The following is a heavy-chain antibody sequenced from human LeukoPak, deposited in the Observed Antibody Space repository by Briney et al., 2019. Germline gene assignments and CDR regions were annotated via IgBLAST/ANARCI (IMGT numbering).Heavy chain of an antibody. CDR2: IYTSGST. Sequence: SETLSLTCTVSGGSISSYYRSWIRQPAGKGLEWIGRIYTSGSTNYNPSLKSRVTMSVDTSKNQFSLKLSSVTAADTAVYYCARAASIAARWVFDYWGQGTLVTVSS. V-gene: IGHV4-4*07. J-gene: IGHJ4*02. D-gene: IGHD6-6*01. CDR3: ARAASIAARWVFDY. CDR1: GGSISSYY.